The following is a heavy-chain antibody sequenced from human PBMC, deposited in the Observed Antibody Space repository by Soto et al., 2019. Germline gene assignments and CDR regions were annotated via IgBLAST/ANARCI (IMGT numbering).Heavy chain of an antibody. CDR3: AKLYWNPRYFDY. J-gene: IGHJ4*02. CDR1: GFTFTNVA. Sequence: QSGGSLRLSCVASGFTFTNVAMTWVRQAPGKGLEWVSSITDGGGSTDYADSVKGRFTISRDNSKSTLYLQMNNLRADDTAVYYCAKLYWNPRYFDYWGQGARVTVSS. V-gene: IGHV3-23*01. CDR2: ITDGGGST. D-gene: IGHD1-1*01.